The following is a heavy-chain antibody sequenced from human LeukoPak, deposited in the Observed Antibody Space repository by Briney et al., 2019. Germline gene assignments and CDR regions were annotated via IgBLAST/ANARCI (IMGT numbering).Heavy chain of an antibody. CDR1: GGSFSGYY. D-gene: IGHD4-11*01. Sequence: SETLSLTCAVYGGSFSGYYWSWIRQPPGKGLEWIGEINHSGSTNYNPPLKSRVTISVDTSKNQFSLKLSSVTAADTAVYYCARGQALVEATVTTTWYFDLWGRGTLVTVSS. V-gene: IGHV4-34*01. CDR2: INHSGST. J-gene: IGHJ2*01. CDR3: ARGQALVEATVTTTWYFDL.